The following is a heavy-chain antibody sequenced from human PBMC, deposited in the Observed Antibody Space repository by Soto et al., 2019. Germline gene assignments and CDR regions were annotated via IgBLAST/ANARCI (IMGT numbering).Heavy chain of an antibody. J-gene: IGHJ4*02. CDR2: ISGSGDST. V-gene: IGHV3-23*01. D-gene: IGHD6-13*01. CDR1: GFTFSNYA. CDR3: ARRSSSWYFDS. Sequence: EVQLLESGGGLVQPGGSLRLSCAASGFTFSNYAMNWVRQAPGKGLEWVSVISGSGDSTYYADSVKGRFTISRDSSTNWLCLQMNSLRGEDTAGYYCARRSSSWYFDSWGQGTLVTVSS.